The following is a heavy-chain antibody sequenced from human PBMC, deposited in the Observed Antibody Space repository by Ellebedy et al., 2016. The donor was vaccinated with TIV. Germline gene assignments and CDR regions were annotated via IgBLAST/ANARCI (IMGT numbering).Heavy chain of an antibody. CDR1: GFTFSSYA. V-gene: IGHV3-30-3*01. D-gene: IGHD2-15*01. CDR2: ISYDGSNK. J-gene: IGHJ4*02. CDR3: VKEGVVVVAATRQYYFDY. Sequence: GESLKISXAASGFTFSSYAMHWVRQAPGKGLEWVAVISYDGSNKYYADSVKGRFTISRDNSKNTLYLQMNSLRAEDTAVYYCVKEGVVVVAATRQYYFDYWGQGTLVTVSS.